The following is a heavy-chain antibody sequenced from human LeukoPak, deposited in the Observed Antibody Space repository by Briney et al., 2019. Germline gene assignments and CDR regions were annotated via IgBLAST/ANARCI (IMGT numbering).Heavy chain of an antibody. CDR3: ARDDYDSSGQSVYFQH. J-gene: IGHJ1*01. D-gene: IGHD3-22*01. CDR2: INHSGST. Sequence: SETLSLTCTVSGGSISSGSYYWSWIRQPPGKGLEWIGEINHSGSTNYNPSLKSRVTMSVDTSKSQFSLKLSSVTAADTAVYYCARDDYDSSGQSVYFQHWGQGTLVTVSS. V-gene: IGHV4-39*07. CDR1: GGSISSGSYY.